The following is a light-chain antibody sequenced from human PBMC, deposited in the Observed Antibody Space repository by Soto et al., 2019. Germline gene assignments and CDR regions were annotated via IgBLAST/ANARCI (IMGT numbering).Light chain of an antibody. CDR1: SGHSSYA. J-gene: IGLJ2*01. Sequence: QPVLTQSPSASASLGASVKLTCTLSSGHSSYAIAWHQQQPEKGPRYLMKLNSDGSHNKGDGIPDRFSGSSSGAERYLTISSLQSDDEADYYCQTWDTGSVVFGGGTKLTVL. V-gene: IGLV4-69*01. CDR3: QTWDTGSVV. CDR2: LNSDGSH.